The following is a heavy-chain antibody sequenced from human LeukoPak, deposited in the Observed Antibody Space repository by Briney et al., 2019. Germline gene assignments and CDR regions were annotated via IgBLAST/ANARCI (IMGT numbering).Heavy chain of an antibody. CDR3: AKKKGSGYYYAFDY. CDR1: GFTFSSYA. J-gene: IGHJ4*02. D-gene: IGHD3-22*01. CDR2: ISGSGGST. V-gene: IGHV3-23*01. Sequence: LLGGSLRLSCAASGFTFSSYAMSWVRQAPGKGLEWVSAISGSGGSTYYADSVKGRFTISRDNSKNTLYLQMNSLRAEDTAVYYCAKKKGSGYYYAFDYWGQGTLVTVSS.